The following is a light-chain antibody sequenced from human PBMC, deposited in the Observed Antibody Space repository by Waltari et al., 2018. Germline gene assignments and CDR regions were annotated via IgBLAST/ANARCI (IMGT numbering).Light chain of an antibody. CDR1: QSLRSPY. J-gene: IGKJ1*01. Sequence: EIVLTQSPDTLSLSPGERATLSCRASQSLRSPYLAWYQQKPGQAPRLRIYSTSIRATGISDRFSGSGSGTDFTLTNSRLEPEDFAVYYCQHYGTSPGTFGQGTKVEI. CDR3: QHYGTSPGT. CDR2: STS. V-gene: IGKV3-20*01.